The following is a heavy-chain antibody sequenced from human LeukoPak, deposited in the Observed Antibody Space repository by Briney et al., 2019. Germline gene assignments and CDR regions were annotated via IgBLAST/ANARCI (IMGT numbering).Heavy chain of an antibody. J-gene: IGHJ5*02. V-gene: IGHV3-74*01. CDR3: AKDHLHIVVVTGGWFDP. D-gene: IGHD2-21*02. Sequence: GGSLRLSCAASGFTFSSYWMHWVRQAPGKGLVWVSRINSDGSSTSYADSVKGRFTISRDNAKNTLYLQMNSLRAEDTAVYYCAKDHLHIVVVTGGWFDPWGQGTLVTVSS. CDR1: GFTFSSYW. CDR2: INSDGSST.